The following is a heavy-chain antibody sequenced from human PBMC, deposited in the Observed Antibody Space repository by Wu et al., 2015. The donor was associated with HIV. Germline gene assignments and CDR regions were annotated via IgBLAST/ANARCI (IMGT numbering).Heavy chain of an antibody. CDR3: ARSAARGSYSLYYFDY. V-gene: IGHV1-2*02. J-gene: IGHJ4*02. CDR1: GYTFTGYY. Sequence: QVQLVQSGAEVKKPGASVKVSCKASGYTFTGYYMHWVRQAPGQGLEWMGWINPNSGGTNYAQKFQGRVTMTRDTSISTAYMELSRLRSDDTAVYYCARSAARGSYSLYYFDYWGQGTLVTVSS. D-gene: IGHD1-26*01. CDR2: INPNSGGT.